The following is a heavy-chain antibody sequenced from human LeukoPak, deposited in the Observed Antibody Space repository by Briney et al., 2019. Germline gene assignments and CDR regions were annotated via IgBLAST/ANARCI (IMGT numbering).Heavy chain of an antibody. V-gene: IGHV4-39*07. CDR1: GGSISSSSYY. CDR3: ARDLGEMATIYDY. D-gene: IGHD5-24*01. CDR2: TYYSGST. J-gene: IGHJ4*02. Sequence: SETLSLTCTVSGGSISSSSYYWGWIRQPPGKGLEWIGSTYYSGSTYYNPSLKSRVTISVDTSKNQFSLKLSSVTAADTAVYYCARDLGEMATIYDYWGQGTLVTVSS.